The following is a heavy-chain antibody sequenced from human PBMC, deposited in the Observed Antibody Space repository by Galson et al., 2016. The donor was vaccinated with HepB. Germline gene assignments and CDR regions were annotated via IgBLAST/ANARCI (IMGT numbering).Heavy chain of an antibody. Sequence: SLRLSCAVSGFSFRSHAMNWARQALGKGLEWVSSISSGSSYTYYADSVKGRFTISRDNARNSLYLQMNSLRVEDTAVYYCARMRYSSGWLDGFDIWGQGTMVTVSS. V-gene: IGHV3-21*01. CDR2: ISSGSSYT. CDR1: GFSFRSHA. J-gene: IGHJ3*02. D-gene: IGHD6-19*01. CDR3: ARMRYSSGWLDGFDI.